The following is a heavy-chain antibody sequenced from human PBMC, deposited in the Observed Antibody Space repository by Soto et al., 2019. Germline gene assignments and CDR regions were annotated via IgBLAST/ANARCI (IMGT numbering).Heavy chain of an antibody. CDR3: ARTDGYEIEY. V-gene: IGHV5-51*01. Sequence: LKISCQGSGYSFVSYWIAWVRQMPGKGLEWMGSIYPGDSDTTNSPSFQGQVTMSVEKSITTVYLQWSSLKASDTAMYYCARTDGYEIEYWGQGTLVTVSS. J-gene: IGHJ4*02. CDR2: IYPGDSDT. CDR1: GYSFVSYW. D-gene: IGHD2-21*01.